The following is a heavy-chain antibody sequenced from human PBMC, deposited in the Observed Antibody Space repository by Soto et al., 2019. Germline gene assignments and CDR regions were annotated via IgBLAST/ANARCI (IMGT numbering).Heavy chain of an antibody. V-gene: IGHV1-69*01. CDR1: GGSFSNFA. CDR2: IIPVFGTP. D-gene: IGHD3-10*01. CDR3: ARGGGVKLVATYYYAMEV. J-gene: IGHJ6*02. Sequence: QVQLVQSGAEVKKPGSSMKVSCTTSGGSFSNFAISWVRQAPGQGFEWMGAIIPVFGTPDYAQKFQGRVTILADESTNTAYLELSSLRSDDTAVYYCARGGGVKLVATYYYAMEVWGLGTAVTVSS.